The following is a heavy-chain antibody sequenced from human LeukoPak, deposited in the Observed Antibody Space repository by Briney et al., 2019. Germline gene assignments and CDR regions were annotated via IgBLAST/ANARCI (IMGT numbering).Heavy chain of an antibody. V-gene: IGHV4-4*02. J-gene: IGHJ4*02. D-gene: IGHD1-26*01. CDR3: SRESGPFSPFGH. CDR1: GGSITNTNY. CDR2: ISLSGYT. Sequence: SGTLSLTCGVFGGSITNTNYCSWVRQPPGQGVEWVGEISLSGYTGSNPSLRGRVTMSLDETKNQLSLNLASVTAADTAVYYCSRESGPFSPFGHWGQGILVTVAS.